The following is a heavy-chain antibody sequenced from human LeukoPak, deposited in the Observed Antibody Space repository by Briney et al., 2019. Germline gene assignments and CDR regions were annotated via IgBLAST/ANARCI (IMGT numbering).Heavy chain of an antibody. D-gene: IGHD5-24*01. V-gene: IGHV3-48*04. CDR1: GFTFSSYG. Sequence: GGSVRLSCAASGFTFSSYGMHWVRQAPGKGLEWVSYISRSGSTIYYADSVKGRFTISRDNAKNSLYLQMNSLRAEDTAVYYCARDGYNSHFDYWGQGTLVTVSS. J-gene: IGHJ4*02. CDR3: ARDGYNSHFDY. CDR2: ISRSGSTI.